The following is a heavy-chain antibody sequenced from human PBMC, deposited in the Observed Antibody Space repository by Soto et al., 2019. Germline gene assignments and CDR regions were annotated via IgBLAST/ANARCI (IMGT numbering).Heavy chain of an antibody. D-gene: IGHD3-9*01. V-gene: IGHV1-3*01. CDR3: AREPYNILTAYYSPAGYFEH. Sequence: ASVKVSCKASGYFFNDYAMHWVRQAPGQRLEWLGRINGGDGKTKYSQKFQGRVTFTRDTSASTAYMELSSLRSEDTAVYYCAREPYNILTAYYSPAGYFEHWGQGTMVTVSP. CDR1: GYFFNDYA. J-gene: IGHJ1*01. CDR2: INGGDGKT.